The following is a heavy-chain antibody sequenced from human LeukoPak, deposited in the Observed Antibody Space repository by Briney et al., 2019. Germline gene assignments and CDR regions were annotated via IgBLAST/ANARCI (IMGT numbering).Heavy chain of an antibody. CDR1: GFTFSSYA. Sequence: GGSLRLSCAASGFTFSSYAMSWVRQAPGKGLEWVSGLSGNGGSTYYADSVKGRFTISRDNSKNTLYLQMNSLRAEDTAVYYCXXXXXPDYYDITGYFDYWGQGTLVTVSS. J-gene: IGHJ4*02. V-gene: IGHV3-23*01. CDR3: XXXXXPDYYDITGYFDY. D-gene: IGHD3-22*01. CDR2: LSGNGGST.